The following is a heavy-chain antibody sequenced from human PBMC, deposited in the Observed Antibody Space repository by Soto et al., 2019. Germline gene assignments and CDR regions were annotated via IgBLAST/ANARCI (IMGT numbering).Heavy chain of an antibody. CDR3: AHSRGSSVDAFDF. J-gene: IGHJ3*01. D-gene: IGHD6-6*01. CDR2: IYWNDDE. V-gene: IGHV2-5*01. CDR1: VFSLTTSGVC. Sequence: SGPTLVIPTQTLTLTCTFSVFSLTTSGVCLGWIRQRPGKALEWLALIYWNDDERYSPPQRSRLTITKDTSKNQVVLTMTNMDAVDTATYSGAHSRGSSVDAFDFWAPGTMVTFSS.